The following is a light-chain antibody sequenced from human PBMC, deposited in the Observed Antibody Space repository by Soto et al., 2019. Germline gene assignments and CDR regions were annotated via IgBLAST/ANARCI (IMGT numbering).Light chain of an antibody. Sequence: EIVLTQSPATLSLSPGERATLSCRASQSVGIYLGWCQQRPGQAPRLLIYDASKRAAGIPARFSGSGSGTDFTLTINSLEPEDFAVYYCQHRSTWPRAFGQGTRLEIK. J-gene: IGKJ5*01. CDR3: QHRSTWPRA. V-gene: IGKV3-11*01. CDR1: QSVGIY. CDR2: DAS.